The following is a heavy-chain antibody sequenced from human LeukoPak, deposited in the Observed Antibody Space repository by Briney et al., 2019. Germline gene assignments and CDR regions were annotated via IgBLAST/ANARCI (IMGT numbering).Heavy chain of an antibody. CDR2: MNPNSGNT. D-gene: IGHD6-6*01. Sequence: GESLKISCKASGYTFTSYDINWVRQATGQGLEWMGWMNPNSGNTGYAQKFQGRVTITRNTSISTAYMELSSLRSEDTAVYYCARSLIAAHSSPFDYWGQGTLVTVSS. CDR3: ARSLIAAHSSPFDY. V-gene: IGHV1-8*03. J-gene: IGHJ4*02. CDR1: GYTFTSYD.